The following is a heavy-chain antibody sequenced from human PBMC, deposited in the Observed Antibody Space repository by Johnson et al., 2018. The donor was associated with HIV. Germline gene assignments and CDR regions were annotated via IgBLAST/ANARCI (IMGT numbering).Heavy chain of an antibody. Sequence: LQLVESGGGLIQPGGSLRLSCAASGFTVSSNYMSWVRQAPGKGLEWVSVIYSGGSTYYADSVKGRFTISRDNSKNTLYLQMNSLRAEDTAVYYCAKGGSAVAVAFDIWGQGTMVTVSS. CDR2: IYSGGST. CDR1: GFTVSSNY. J-gene: IGHJ3*02. D-gene: IGHD6-19*01. CDR3: AKGGSAVAVAFDI. V-gene: IGHV3-66*03.